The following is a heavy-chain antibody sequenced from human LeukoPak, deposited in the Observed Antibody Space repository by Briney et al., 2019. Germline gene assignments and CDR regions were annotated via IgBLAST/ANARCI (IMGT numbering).Heavy chain of an antibody. CDR3: ARYYGDNYYYGLDV. CDR1: GFTFSSYS. CDR2: ISSSSSYI. Sequence: PGGPLRLSCAVSGFTFSSYSLNWVRQAPGKGLDWVASISSSSSYIYYADSVKGRFTISRDNDQNPLHLQMNSLRAEDTAVYYCARYYGDNYYYGLDVWGQGTTVSVSS. V-gene: IGHV3-21*01. J-gene: IGHJ6*01. D-gene: IGHD4-17*01.